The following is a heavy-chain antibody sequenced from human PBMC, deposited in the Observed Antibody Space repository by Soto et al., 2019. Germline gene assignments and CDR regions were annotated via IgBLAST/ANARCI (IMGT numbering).Heavy chain of an antibody. J-gene: IGHJ4*02. Sequence: KQSQTLSLTCTVSGGSISSYYWSWIRQPPGKGLEWIGYIYYSGSTNYNPSLKSRVTISVDTSKNQFSLKLSSVTAADTAVYYCASRGREYSGYDSPKYFDYWGQGTLVTVSS. V-gene: IGHV4-59*08. CDR2: IYYSGST. CDR3: ASRGREYSGYDSPKYFDY. D-gene: IGHD5-12*01. CDR1: GGSISSYY.